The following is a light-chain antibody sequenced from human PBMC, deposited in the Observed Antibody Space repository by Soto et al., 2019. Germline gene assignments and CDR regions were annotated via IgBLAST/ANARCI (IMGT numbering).Light chain of an antibody. CDR1: HSISRY. J-gene: IGKJ5*01. CDR3: QQGYSSLGP. V-gene: IGKV1-39*01. Sequence: DIHITHSPSSLPSSVLYIFTVTCRSSHSISRYLNLYQHKPGKAPKPLIYAASNLQGGVPSRFSGSGSGTDFTLTISSLQPEDSATYYCQQGYSSLGPFGQGTRLEIK. CDR2: AAS.